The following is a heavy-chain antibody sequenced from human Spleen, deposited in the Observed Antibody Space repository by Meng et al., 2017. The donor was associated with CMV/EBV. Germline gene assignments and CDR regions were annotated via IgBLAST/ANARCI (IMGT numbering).Heavy chain of an antibody. J-gene: IGHJ4*02. CDR1: GLIVSSNY. V-gene: IGHV3-53*01. D-gene: IGHD5-24*01. CDR3: GRASSTILDY. Sequence: RLSCAASGLIVSSNYMSWVRQAPGKGLEWVSVIYSGGNTYYADSVKGRFTISRDNSKNTMYLQMNILRAEDTAVYYCGRASSTILDYWGQGTLVTVSS. CDR2: IYSGGNT.